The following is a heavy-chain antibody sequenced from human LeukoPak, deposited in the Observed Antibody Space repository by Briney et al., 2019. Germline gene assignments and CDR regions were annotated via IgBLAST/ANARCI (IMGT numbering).Heavy chain of an antibody. D-gene: IGHD3-3*01. CDR2: IWYDGSNK. V-gene: IGHV3-33*01. CDR1: GFTFSSYG. Sequence: QPGRSLRLSCAASGFTFSSYGMHWVRQAPGKGLEWVAVIWYDGSNKYYADSVKGRFTISRDNSKNTLYLQMNSLRAEDTAVYYCARWYYDFWSGYPSYYFDYWGQGTLVTVSS. J-gene: IGHJ4*02. CDR3: ARWYYDFWSGYPSYYFDY.